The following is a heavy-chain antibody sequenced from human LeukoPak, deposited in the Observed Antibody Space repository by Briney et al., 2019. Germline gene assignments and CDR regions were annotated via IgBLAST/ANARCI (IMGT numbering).Heavy chain of an antibody. V-gene: IGHV1-18*01. Sequence: GASVKVSCKSSGDTFYNYPISWVRQAPGQGLEWMGWISAYNHNTNYAQKFQGRVTMTIDTSTTTVYMELRSLRSDDTAIYYCARDLMYCDTMSCYDGDFDYWGQGTPVTVSS. CDR3: ARDLMYCDTMSCYDGDFDY. CDR1: GDTFYNYP. J-gene: IGHJ4*02. D-gene: IGHD2-2*01. CDR2: ISAYNHNT.